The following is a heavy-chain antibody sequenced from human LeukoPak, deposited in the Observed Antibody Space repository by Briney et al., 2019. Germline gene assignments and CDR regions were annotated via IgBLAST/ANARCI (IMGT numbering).Heavy chain of an antibody. CDR2: IRWDGGST. D-gene: IGHD6-19*01. CDR3: ARATSSAWYYFDY. Sequence: GGSLRLSCAASGFTFSDYAMHWVRQAPGKGLEWVSLIRWDGGSTYYADSVKGRFTISRDNSKNSPYLQMNSLTPEDTALYYCARATSSAWYYFDYWGQGTLVIVSS. CDR1: GFTFSDYA. V-gene: IGHV3-43D*03. J-gene: IGHJ4*02.